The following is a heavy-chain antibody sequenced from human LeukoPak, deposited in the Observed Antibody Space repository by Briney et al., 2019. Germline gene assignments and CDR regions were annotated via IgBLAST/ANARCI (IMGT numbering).Heavy chain of an antibody. CDR2: IIPILGIA. CDR3: AREPAHRGWFDY. CDR1: GGTFSSYA. D-gene: IGHD6-19*01. Sequence: ASVKVSCKASGGTFSSYAISWVRQAPGQGLEWMGRIIPILGIANYAQKFQGRVTITADKSTSTAYMELSSLRSDDTAVYYCAREPAHRGWFDYWGQGTLVTVSS. J-gene: IGHJ4*02. V-gene: IGHV1-69*04.